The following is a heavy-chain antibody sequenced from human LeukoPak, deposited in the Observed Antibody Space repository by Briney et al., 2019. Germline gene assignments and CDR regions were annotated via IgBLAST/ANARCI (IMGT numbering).Heavy chain of an antibody. CDR1: GFDFSRYW. CDR3: SRLKDDVTKFDY. D-gene: IGHD2-8*01. J-gene: IGHJ4*02. V-gene: IGHV3-7*01. Sequence: GGSLRLSCAGSGFDFSRYWMAWVRQAPGKGLEWVASINQDVSRTHYVDSVKGRFTISRDNAKSSLFLQMTSLRVEDTAVYYCSRLKDDVTKFDYWGQGTLVTVSS. CDR2: INQDVSRT.